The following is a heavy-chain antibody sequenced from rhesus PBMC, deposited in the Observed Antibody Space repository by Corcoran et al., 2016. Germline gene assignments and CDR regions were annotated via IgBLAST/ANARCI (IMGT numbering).Heavy chain of an antibody. CDR1: GFSLRTSGMG. J-gene: IGHJ4*01. CDR2: IYWNDDK. Sequence: QVTLKESGPALVKPTQTLTLTCTFSGFSLRTSGMGVGWIRPPSRTTLEWLAHIYWNDDKYYSTSLKSRLTISKDTSKNQVVLTMTNMDPVDTATYYCARRGASSGWYYFDYWGQGVLVTVSS. D-gene: IGHD6-31*01. V-gene: IGHV2-1*01. CDR3: ARRGASSGWYYFDY.